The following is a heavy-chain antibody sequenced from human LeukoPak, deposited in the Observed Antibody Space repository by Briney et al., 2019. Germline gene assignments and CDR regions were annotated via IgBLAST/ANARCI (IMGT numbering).Heavy chain of an antibody. CDR3: ARGGVEQGNRIYLDS. V-gene: IGHV3-30-3*01. Sequence: GRSLRLSCAASGFALSSYAVLWVRHAPGKGLEWVTWSSHDGANTYSADFVKGRLTVSRDNAKNTLYLQMNSLTIADTAVYYCARGGVEQGNRIYLDSWGQGTLVTVSS. CDR2: SSHDGANT. D-gene: IGHD1/OR15-1a*01. J-gene: IGHJ4*02. CDR1: GFALSSYA.